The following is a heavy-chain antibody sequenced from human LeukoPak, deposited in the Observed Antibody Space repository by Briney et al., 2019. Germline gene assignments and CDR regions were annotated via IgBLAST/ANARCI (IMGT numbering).Heavy chain of an antibody. V-gene: IGHV3-21*03. J-gene: IGHJ3*02. D-gene: IGHD5-18*01. CDR3: AREVDTAMGIDAFDI. CDR2: ISSISSHI. CDR1: GFTFSSYS. Sequence: GGSLRLSCAVSGFTFSSYSMNWVRQAPGKGLEWVSSISSISSHIYYADSVKGRFTISRDNSKNTLYLQMNSLRAEDTAVYYCAREVDTAMGIDAFDIWGQGTMVTVSS.